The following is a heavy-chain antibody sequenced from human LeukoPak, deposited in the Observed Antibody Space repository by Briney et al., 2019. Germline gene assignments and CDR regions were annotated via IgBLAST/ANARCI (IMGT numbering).Heavy chain of an antibody. D-gene: IGHD3-10*01. CDR3: AKVTSVYYGMDV. Sequence: GGSLRLSCAASGFTFSRYAMSWVRQAPGKGLEWVSAISGSGGSTYYADSVKGRFTISRDNSKNTLYLQMNSLRAEDTAVYYCAKVTSVYYGMDVWGQGTTVTVSS. CDR2: ISGSGGST. J-gene: IGHJ6*02. V-gene: IGHV3-23*01. CDR1: GFTFSRYA.